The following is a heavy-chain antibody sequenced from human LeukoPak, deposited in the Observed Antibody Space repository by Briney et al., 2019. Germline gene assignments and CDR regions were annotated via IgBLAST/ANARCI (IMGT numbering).Heavy chain of an antibody. CDR1: GFTFDDYA. D-gene: IGHD4-17*01. Sequence: GGSLRLSCAASGFTFDDYAMHWVRQAPGKGLEWVSAISGSGGSTYYADSVKGRFTISRDNSKNTLYLQMNSLRAEDTAVYYCAKDTAVTTPPIDYWGQGTLVTVSS. J-gene: IGHJ4*02. CDR2: ISGSGGST. CDR3: AKDTAVTTPPIDY. V-gene: IGHV3-23*01.